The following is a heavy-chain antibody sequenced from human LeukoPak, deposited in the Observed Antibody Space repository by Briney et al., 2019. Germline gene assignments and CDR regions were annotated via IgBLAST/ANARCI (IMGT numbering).Heavy chain of an antibody. CDR2: ISWNSGSI. D-gene: IGHD3-22*01. J-gene: IGHJ4*02. Sequence: GGSLRLSCAASGFTFDDYAMHWVRQAPGKGLEWVSGISWNSGSIGYADSVEGRFTISRDNAKNSLYLQMNSLRAEDTALYYCAKMYYYDSSGSLFDYWGQGTLVTVPS. CDR1: GFTFDDYA. V-gene: IGHV3-9*01. CDR3: AKMYYYDSSGSLFDY.